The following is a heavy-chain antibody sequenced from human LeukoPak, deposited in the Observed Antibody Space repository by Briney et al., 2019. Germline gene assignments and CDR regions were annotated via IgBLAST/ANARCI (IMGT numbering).Heavy chain of an antibody. J-gene: IGHJ6*03. D-gene: IGHD5-18*01. CDR1: GGSISSYY. V-gene: IGHV4-59*01. Sequence: SETLSLTRTVSGGSISSYYWNWIRQPPGKGLEWIGSISYSGSTKYNPSLESRVTISVDTSKNQISLKLSSVTAADTTVYYCARAPERWYSYGSYTYYYMDVWGKGTTVTVSS. CDR2: ISYSGST. CDR3: ARAPERWYSYGSYTYYYMDV.